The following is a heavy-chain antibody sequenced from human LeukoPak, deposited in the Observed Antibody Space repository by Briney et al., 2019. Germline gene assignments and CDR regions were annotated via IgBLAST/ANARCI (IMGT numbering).Heavy chain of an antibody. CDR2: NSGSGGST. D-gene: IGHD2-21*02. J-gene: IGHJ3*02. CDR3: AKRGLGDREAFDI. CDR1: GFTFNTYA. Sequence: PGGSLRLSCAASGFTFNTYAMSWVRQAPGKGLEWVSSNSGSGGSTYYADSVESRFTISRDNSKNTLYLQMNSLRAEDTAVYYCAKRGLGDREAFDIWGQGTMVTVSS. V-gene: IGHV3-23*01.